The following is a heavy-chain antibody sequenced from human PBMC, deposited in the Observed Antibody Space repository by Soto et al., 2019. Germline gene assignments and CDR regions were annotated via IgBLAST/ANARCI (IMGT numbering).Heavy chain of an antibody. CDR2: INSDGSST. J-gene: IGHJ6*02. CDR3: ASELVGATGGYYYYYGMDV. CDR1: GFTFSSYW. D-gene: IGHD1-26*01. V-gene: IGHV3-74*01. Sequence: EVQLVESGGGLVQPGGSLRLSCAASGFTFSSYWMHWVRQAPGKGLVWVSRINSDGSSTTYADSVKGRFTISRDNAKNTSYLQMNRLRAEDTVVYYCASELVGATGGYYYYYGMDVWGQGTTVTVSS.